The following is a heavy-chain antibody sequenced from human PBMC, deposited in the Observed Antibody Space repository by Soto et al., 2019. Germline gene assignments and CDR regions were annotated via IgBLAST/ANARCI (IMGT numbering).Heavy chain of an antibody. V-gene: IGHV3-33*01. J-gene: IGHJ5*02. CDR3: ARGGASSSWLLLGRHHWFDP. D-gene: IGHD6-13*01. CDR2: IWYDGSNK. CDR1: GFTFSSYG. Sequence: QVQLVESGGGVVQPGRSLRLSCAASGFTFSSYGMHWVRQAPGKGLEWVAVIWYDGSNKYYADSVKGRFTISRDNSKNTLYLQMNSLRAEDTAVYYCARGGASSSWLLLGRHHWFDPWGQGTMVTVSS.